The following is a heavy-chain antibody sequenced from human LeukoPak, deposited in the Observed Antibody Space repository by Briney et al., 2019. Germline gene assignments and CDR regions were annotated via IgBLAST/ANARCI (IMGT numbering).Heavy chain of an antibody. V-gene: IGHV3-23*01. D-gene: IGHD1-7*01. Sequence: GGTLRLSCAASGFTFTSYSMSWVRQAPGKGLEWVSGTSDRGDYTYYADSVKGRFTISRDSSKNTLFLQMNSLRAEDTALYFCARKAQYNGHYPLDYWGQGTLVTVSS. CDR1: GFTFTSYS. J-gene: IGHJ4*02. CDR2: TSDRGDYT. CDR3: ARKAQYNGHYPLDY.